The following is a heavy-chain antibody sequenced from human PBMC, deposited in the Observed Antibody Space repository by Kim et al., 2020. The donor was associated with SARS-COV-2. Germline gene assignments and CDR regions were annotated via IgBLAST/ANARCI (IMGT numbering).Heavy chain of an antibody. CDR2: IYYSGST. J-gene: IGHJ4*02. V-gene: IGHV4-61*01. D-gene: IGHD2-15*01. Sequence: SETLSLTCTVSGGSLSTGSYFWSWIRQPPGKGLEWIAYIYYSGSTDYNPSLKSRVTISVDTSKNQFSLQLYSVTAADTADYYCARGDGYSLDFDYWGQG. CDR1: GGSLSTGSYF. CDR3: ARGDGYSLDFDY.